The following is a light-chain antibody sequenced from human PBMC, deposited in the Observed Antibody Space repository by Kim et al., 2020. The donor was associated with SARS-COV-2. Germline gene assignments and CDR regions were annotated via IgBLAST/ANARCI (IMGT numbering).Light chain of an antibody. V-gene: IGKV3-11*01. CDR1: ESVGSS. Sequence: SLSPGERATISCRASESVGSSLAWYQQKPGQAPRLLIYDASNRATDIPARFSGSGSGTDFTLTISSLETEDFAVYYCQQRGNWPTFGGGTKVDIK. CDR2: DAS. J-gene: IGKJ4*01. CDR3: QQRGNWPT.